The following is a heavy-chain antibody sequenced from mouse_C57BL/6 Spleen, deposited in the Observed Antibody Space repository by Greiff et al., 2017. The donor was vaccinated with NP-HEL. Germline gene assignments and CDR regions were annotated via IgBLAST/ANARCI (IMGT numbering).Heavy chain of an antibody. J-gene: IGHJ3*01. CDR3: ARDEAGAFAY. Sequence: EVKLLESGPGMVKPSQSLSLTCTVPGYSITSGYDWHWIRHFPGNKLEWMGYISYSGSTNYNPSLKSRISITHDTSKNHFFLKLNSVTTEDTATYYCARDEAGAFAYWGQGTLVTVSA. CDR1: GYSITSGYD. V-gene: IGHV3-1*01. CDR2: ISYSGST. D-gene: IGHD3-2*02.